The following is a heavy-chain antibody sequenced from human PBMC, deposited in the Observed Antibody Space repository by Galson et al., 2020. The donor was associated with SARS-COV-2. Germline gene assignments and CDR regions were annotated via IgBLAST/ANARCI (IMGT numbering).Heavy chain of an antibody. V-gene: IGHV3-11*01. Sequence: GGSLRLSCAASGFTISDYYMSWIRQAPGKGLEWVSYISSSGSTIYYADSVKGRFTISRDNAKNSLYLQMNSLRAEDTAVYYCARRAYYYDSSGYYYAIDYWGQGTLVTVSS. CDR1: GFTISDYY. D-gene: IGHD3-22*01. CDR3: ARRAYYYDSSGYYYAIDY. CDR2: ISSSGSTI. J-gene: IGHJ4*02.